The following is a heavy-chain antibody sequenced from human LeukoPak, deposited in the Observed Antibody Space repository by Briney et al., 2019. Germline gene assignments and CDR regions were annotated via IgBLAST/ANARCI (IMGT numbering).Heavy chain of an antibody. Sequence: GGSLRLSCAASGFTFRNYVIHWVRLAPGKGLEWVAVTSSDLNVKLYADSVKGRFTISRDNSRSTLYLQKNSLRPEDTAIYYCAREGYYGSGSPPSLYFDYWGQGTLVTVSS. V-gene: IGHV3-30-3*01. CDR2: TSSDLNVK. J-gene: IGHJ4*02. CDR3: AREGYYGSGSPPSLYFDY. CDR1: GFTFRNYV. D-gene: IGHD3-10*01.